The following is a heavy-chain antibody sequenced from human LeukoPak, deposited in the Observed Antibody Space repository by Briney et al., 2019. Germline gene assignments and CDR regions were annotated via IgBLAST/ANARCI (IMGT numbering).Heavy chain of an antibody. CDR3: ARHWGSGWYLPGDAFDI. D-gene: IGHD6-19*01. J-gene: IGHJ3*02. Sequence: RTSETLSLTCTVSGGSISSSSHYWGWVRQPPGKGLEWIASIYYNGVTYYNPSLTSRVTISVDTSKNQFSLNLTSLTVADTAVFYCARHWGSGWYLPGDAFDIWGQGTMVTVSS. CDR1: GGSISSSSHY. V-gene: IGHV4-39*01. CDR2: IYYNGVT.